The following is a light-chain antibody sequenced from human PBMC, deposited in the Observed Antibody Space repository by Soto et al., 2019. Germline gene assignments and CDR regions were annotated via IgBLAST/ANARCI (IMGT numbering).Light chain of an antibody. CDR2: VNNDGSH. Sequence: QPVLTQSPSASASLGASVKLTCTLSSGHSTYAIAWHRQQPEKGPRYLMKVNNDGSHTKGDGIPDRFSGSSSGAERYLTISSLQSEDEADYYCQTWGTGIQVVFGGGTKLTVL. V-gene: IGLV4-69*01. J-gene: IGLJ3*02. CDR3: QTWGTGIQVV. CDR1: SGHSTYA.